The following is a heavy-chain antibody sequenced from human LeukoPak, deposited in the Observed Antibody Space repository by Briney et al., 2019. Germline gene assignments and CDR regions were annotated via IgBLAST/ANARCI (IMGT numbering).Heavy chain of an antibody. CDR3: AKDLTYESSGSVIDT. CDR2: VNWHGTT. Sequence: GGSLRLSCAASGFIFEDYTMHWVRQVPGKTLEWASLVNWHGTTYYADSLKGRFTISRDNSKNSLYLQMDSLRTEDTAFYYCAKDLTYESSGSVIDTWGLGTLVTVSS. D-gene: IGHD3-22*01. V-gene: IGHV3-43*01. J-gene: IGHJ5*02. CDR1: GFIFEDYT.